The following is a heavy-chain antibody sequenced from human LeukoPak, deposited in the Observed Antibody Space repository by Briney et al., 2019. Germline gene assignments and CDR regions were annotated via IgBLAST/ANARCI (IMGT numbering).Heavy chain of an antibody. Sequence: GGSLRLSCAASGFTSSRYSKHWIRQAPGKGLEWVAVISYDGTNKYYADSVTGRFTISRDNSKNTLYLQMNSLRAEDTAVYYCAKDGYCSGGSCFRPSRCFDYWGQGTLVTVSS. D-gene: IGHD2-15*01. J-gene: IGHJ4*02. CDR3: AKDGYCSGGSCFRPSRCFDY. V-gene: IGHV3-30*04. CDR2: ISYDGTNK. CDR1: GFTSSRYS.